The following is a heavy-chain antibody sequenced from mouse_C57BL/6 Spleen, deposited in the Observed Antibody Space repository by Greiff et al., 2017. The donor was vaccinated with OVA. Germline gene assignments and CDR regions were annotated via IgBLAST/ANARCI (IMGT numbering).Heavy chain of an antibody. CDR2: IDPSDSYT. J-gene: IGHJ3*01. CDR1: GYTFTSYW. Sequence: VQLVESGAELVKPGASVKLSCKASGYTFTSYWMQWVKQRPGQGLEWIGEIDPSDSYTNYNQKFKGKATLTVDTSSSTAYMQLSSLTSEDSAVYYCASRRDWGQGTLVTVSA. V-gene: IGHV1-50*01. CDR3: ASRRD.